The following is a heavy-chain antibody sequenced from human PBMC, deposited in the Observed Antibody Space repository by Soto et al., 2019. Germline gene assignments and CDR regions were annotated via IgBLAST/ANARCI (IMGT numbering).Heavy chain of an antibody. Sequence: QVQLVQSGAEMKKPGSSVKVSCQSSGGTFNTYAMNWVRQAPGQGPEWMGDISPMFGAATYAPKFQGRVTIPADESTGTSYMQLSSLTSEDTALYFCAREVQVHTPAFVYWGQGNLVTVSS. CDR3: AREVQVHTPAFVY. D-gene: IGHD3-10*01. CDR2: ISPMFGAA. J-gene: IGHJ4*02. V-gene: IGHV1-69*19. CDR1: GGTFNTYA.